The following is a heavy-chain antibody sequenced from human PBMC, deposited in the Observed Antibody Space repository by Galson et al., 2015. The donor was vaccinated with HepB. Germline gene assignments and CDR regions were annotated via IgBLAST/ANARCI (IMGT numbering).Heavy chain of an antibody. D-gene: IGHD2-15*01. Sequence: CAISGDSVSSHSAAWNWIRQSPSRGLEWLGRTYYRSKWYNDYAVSVKSRITINPDTSKNQFSLQLNSVTPEDTAVYYCARGGYCSGGSCHGYGMDVWGQGTTVTVSS. CDR3: ARGGYCSGGSCHGYGMDV. CDR1: GDSVSSHSAA. J-gene: IGHJ6*02. CDR2: TYYRSKWYN. V-gene: IGHV6-1*01.